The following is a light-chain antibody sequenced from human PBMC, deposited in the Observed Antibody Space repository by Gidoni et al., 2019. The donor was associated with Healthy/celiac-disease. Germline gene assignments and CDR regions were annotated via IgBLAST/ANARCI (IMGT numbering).Light chain of an antibody. CDR1: QSLSSY. CDR2: AAS. Sequence: DIQMTQSPSSLSASVGDRVTIPCRASQSLSSYLNWYQQKPGKAPKLLIYAASSLQSGVPSRFSGSGSGTDFTLTISSLQPEDFATYYCQQSYSTLLTFGGXTKVEIK. CDR3: QQSYSTLLT. V-gene: IGKV1-39*01. J-gene: IGKJ4*01.